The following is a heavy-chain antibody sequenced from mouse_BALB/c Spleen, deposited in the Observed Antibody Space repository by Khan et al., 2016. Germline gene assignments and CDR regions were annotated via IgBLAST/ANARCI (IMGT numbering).Heavy chain of an antibody. Sequence: EVQLQESGPGLVKPSQSLSLTCTVTGYSITSDYAWNWIRQFPGNKLEWMGYISYSGSTSYNPSLKSRISITRDTSKNQFFLQLNSVNTEDTATYYCARNGNRYERTWFAYWGQGTLVTVSA. CDR1: GYSITSDYA. D-gene: IGHD2-14*01. CDR2: ISYSGST. J-gene: IGHJ3*01. V-gene: IGHV3-2*02. CDR3: ARNGNRYERTWFAY.